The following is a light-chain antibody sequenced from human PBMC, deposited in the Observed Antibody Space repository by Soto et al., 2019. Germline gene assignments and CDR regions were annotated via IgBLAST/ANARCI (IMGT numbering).Light chain of an antibody. CDR1: SSDVGGYNF. CDR2: DVT. V-gene: IGLV2-14*01. Sequence: QSALTQPASVSGSPGQSITIACTGTSSDVGGYNFVSWYPQHLDKAPKLMIYDVTNRPSGVSNRFSGSKSGNTASLTISGLQAEDEADYYCSSYTSISTYVFGTGTKLTVL. J-gene: IGLJ1*01. CDR3: SSYTSISTYV.